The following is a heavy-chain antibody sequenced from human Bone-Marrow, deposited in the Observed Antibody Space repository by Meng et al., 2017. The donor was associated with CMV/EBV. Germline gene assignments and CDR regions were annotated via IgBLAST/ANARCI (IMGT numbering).Heavy chain of an antibody. Sequence: SVKFSCQASGGTFSSYTISWVRQAPGQGLEWMGRIIPILGIANYAQKFQGRVTITADKSTSTAYMELSSLRSEDTAVYYCAGSIAARPEYFQHWGQGTLVTVS. D-gene: IGHD6-6*01. CDR3: AGSIAARPEYFQH. J-gene: IGHJ1*01. V-gene: IGHV1-69*02. CDR1: GGTFSSYT. CDR2: IIPILGIA.